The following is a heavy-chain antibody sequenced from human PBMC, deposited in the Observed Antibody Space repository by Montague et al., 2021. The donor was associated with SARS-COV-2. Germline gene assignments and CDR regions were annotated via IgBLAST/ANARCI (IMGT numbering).Heavy chain of an antibody. D-gene: IGHD3-9*01. CDR3: ARTTYFDLASIYYYVVDV. CDR2: IYYSGST. CDR1: GGSINNYY. Sequence: SETLSLTCTVSGGSINNYYWSWIRQPPGRGLEWIGYIYYSGSTEYSPSLKSRVTMSIGTSKNQFSLRLNSVTAADTAVYFCARTTYFDLASIYYYVVDVWGQGTTVTVSS. V-gene: IGHV4-59*08. J-gene: IGHJ6*02.